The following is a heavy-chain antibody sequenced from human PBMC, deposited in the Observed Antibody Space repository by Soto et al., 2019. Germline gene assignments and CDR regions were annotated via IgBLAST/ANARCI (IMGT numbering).Heavy chain of an antibody. Sequence: PSETLSLTCAVYGGSFSGYYWSWIRQPPGKGLEWIGEINHSGSTNYNPSLKSRVTISVDTSKNQFSLKLSSVTAADTAVYYCARGPTAARRAAWYYYYYMDVWGKGTTVTVSS. CDR1: GGSFSGYY. V-gene: IGHV4-34*01. J-gene: IGHJ6*03. CDR3: ARGPTAARRAAWYYYYYMDV. CDR2: INHSGST. D-gene: IGHD6-6*01.